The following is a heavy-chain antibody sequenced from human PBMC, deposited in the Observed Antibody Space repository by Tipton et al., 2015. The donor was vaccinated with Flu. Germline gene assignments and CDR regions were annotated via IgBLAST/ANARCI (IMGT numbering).Heavy chain of an antibody. CDR2: IYYGGRT. Sequence: TLSLTCSVSGDSIGSRYFWGWIRQPPGKGLEWIGDIYYGGRTNYSPSLKSRVTMSLDTSKNQFSLKVTSVTAADTAVYYCARRPLYGDYYYSMDVWGQGTTVIVSS. D-gene: IGHD4-17*01. CDR3: ARRPLYGDYYYSMDV. J-gene: IGHJ6*02. V-gene: IGHV4-28*01. CDR1: GDSIGSRYF.